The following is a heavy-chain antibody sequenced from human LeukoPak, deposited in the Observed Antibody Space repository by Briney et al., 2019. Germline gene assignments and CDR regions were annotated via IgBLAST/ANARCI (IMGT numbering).Heavy chain of an antibody. CDR2: INHSGST. J-gene: IGHJ4*02. D-gene: IGHD3-10*01. V-gene: IGHV4-34*01. Sequence: SETLSLTCAVYGGSFSGYYWSWIRQPPGKGLEWIGEINHSGSTNYNPSLQSRVTISVDTSKNQFSLKLSSVTAADTAVYYCARGANYYGLGYWGQGTLVTVSS. CDR3: ARGANYYGLGY. CDR1: GGSFSGYY.